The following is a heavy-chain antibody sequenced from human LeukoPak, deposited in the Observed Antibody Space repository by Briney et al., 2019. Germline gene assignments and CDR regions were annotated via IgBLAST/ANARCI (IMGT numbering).Heavy chain of an antibody. V-gene: IGHV3-33*01. Sequence: GGSLRLSCAASGFTFSSYGMHWVRRAPGKGLEWVAVIWYDGSNKYYADSVKGRFTISRDNSKNTLYLQMNSLRAEDTAVYYCARDLYDSSGYYQNWFDPWGQGTLVTVSS. CDR2: IWYDGSNK. CDR1: GFTFSSYG. CDR3: ARDLYDSSGYYQNWFDP. D-gene: IGHD3-22*01. J-gene: IGHJ5*02.